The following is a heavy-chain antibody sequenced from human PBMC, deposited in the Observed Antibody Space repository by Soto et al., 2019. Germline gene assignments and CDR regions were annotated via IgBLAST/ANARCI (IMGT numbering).Heavy chain of an antibody. CDR1: GGSISSGGYY. CDR2: IYYSGST. Sequence: PSETLSLTCTVSGGSISSGGYYWSWIRQHPGKGLEWIGYIYYSGSTYYNPSLKSRVTISVDTSKNQFSLKLSSVTAADTAVYYCAGVVPAAMHDYYYYGMDVWGQGTTVTVSS. V-gene: IGHV4-31*03. CDR3: AGVVPAAMHDYYYYGMDV. J-gene: IGHJ6*02. D-gene: IGHD2-2*01.